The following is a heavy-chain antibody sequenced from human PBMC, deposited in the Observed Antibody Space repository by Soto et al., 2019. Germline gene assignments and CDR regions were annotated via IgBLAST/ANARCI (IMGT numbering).Heavy chain of an antibody. Sequence: QVQLQESGPGLVKPSGTPSLTCAVSSGSISSSNWWSWVRQPPGKGLEWIGEIYHSGSTNYNPSLKSRVTISVDKSKNRFSLKLSSVTAADRAVYYCARAPTYYDFWSGGNYFDYWGQGTLVTVSS. D-gene: IGHD3-3*01. V-gene: IGHV4-4*02. CDR2: IYHSGST. CDR1: SGSISSSNW. J-gene: IGHJ4*02. CDR3: ARAPTYYDFWSGGNYFDY.